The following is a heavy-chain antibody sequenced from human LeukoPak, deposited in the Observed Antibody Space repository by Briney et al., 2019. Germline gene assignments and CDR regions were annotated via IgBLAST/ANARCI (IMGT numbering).Heavy chain of an antibody. J-gene: IGHJ4*02. V-gene: IGHV4-39*01. Sequence: SSETLSLTCTVSGGSISSSSYYWGWIRQPPGKGLEWIGSIYYSGSTYYNPSLKSRVTISVDTSKNQFSLKLSSVTAADTAVYYCARHYGHDLPFYYYGSGFDYWGQGTLVTVSS. D-gene: IGHD3-10*01. CDR2: IYYSGST. CDR3: ARHYGHDLPFYYYGSGFDY. CDR1: GGSISSSSYY.